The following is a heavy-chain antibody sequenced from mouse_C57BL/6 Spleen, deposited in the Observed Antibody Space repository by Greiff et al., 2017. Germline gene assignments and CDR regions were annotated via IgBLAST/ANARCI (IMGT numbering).Heavy chain of an antibody. CDR3: VRDADDDDGSSYLWYVDV. CDR2: IRSKSSSYAT. CDR1: GFTFTAYA. J-gene: IGHJ1*03. Sequence: EVKLMESGAGLVQPKGSLTLSCAASGFTFTAYAMHWVRQAPGPGLEWVARIRSKSSSYATYYAASVKDRFTISRDNSKSMHYLKMNNLKTEDTAMDCCVRDADDDDGSSYLWYVDVWGTGTTLNVSS. D-gene: IGHD1-1*01. V-gene: IGHV10-3*01.